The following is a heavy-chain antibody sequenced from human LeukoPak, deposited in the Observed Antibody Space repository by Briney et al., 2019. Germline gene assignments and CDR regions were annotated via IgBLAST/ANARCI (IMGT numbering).Heavy chain of an antibody. Sequence: GGSLRLSCAASGFTFSIFEMNWVRQAPGKGLEWVSYISSTGTTTYYADSVKGRFTISRDNAKNSLYLQMNSLTAEDTAVYYCARAGPWGQGTLVTVSS. V-gene: IGHV3-48*03. CDR3: ARAGP. CDR2: ISSTGTTT. CDR1: GFTFSIFE. J-gene: IGHJ5*02.